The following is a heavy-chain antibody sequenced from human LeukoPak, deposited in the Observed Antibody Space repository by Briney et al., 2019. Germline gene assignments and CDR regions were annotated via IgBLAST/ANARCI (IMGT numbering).Heavy chain of an antibody. CDR1: GGSISSGGYS. D-gene: IGHD4-23*01. V-gene: IGHV4-30-2*01. CDR3: ARAVEVGGLVVTPLFDY. CDR2: IYHSGST. J-gene: IGHJ4*02. Sequence: PSETLSLTCAVSGGSISSGGYSWSWIRQPPGKGLEWIGYIYHSGSTYYNPSLKSRVTISVDRSKNQFSLKLSSVTAADTAVYYCARAVEVGGLVVTPLFDYWGQGTLVTVSS.